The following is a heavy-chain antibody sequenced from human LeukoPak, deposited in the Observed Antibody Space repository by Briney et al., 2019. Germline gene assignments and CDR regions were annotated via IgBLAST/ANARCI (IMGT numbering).Heavy chain of an antibody. CDR3: ARVGAKRGAFDI. CDR2: IYHSGST. CDR1: GGSISSGGYS. D-gene: IGHD1-26*01. J-gene: IGHJ3*02. V-gene: IGHV4-30-2*01. Sequence: SETLSLTCAVYGGSISSGGYSWSWIRQPPGKGLEWIGYIYHSGSTYYNPSLKSRVTISVDRSKNQFSLKLSSVAAADTAVYYCARVGAKRGAFDIWGQGTMVTVSS.